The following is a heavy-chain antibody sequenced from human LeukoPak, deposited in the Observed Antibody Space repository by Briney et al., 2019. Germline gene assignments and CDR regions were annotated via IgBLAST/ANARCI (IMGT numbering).Heavy chain of an antibody. D-gene: IGHD5-18*01. Sequence: SETLSLTCTVSGGSISTYYWSWIRQPAGKGLEWIGRMYISGETNYNPSLKSRVTVSLDTSKNRFSLKLNSVTAADTAVYYCARVGYSYGYGNLDYWGQGTLVTVSS. CDR1: GGSISTYY. CDR3: ARVGYSYGYGNLDY. CDR2: MYISGET. J-gene: IGHJ4*02. V-gene: IGHV4-4*07.